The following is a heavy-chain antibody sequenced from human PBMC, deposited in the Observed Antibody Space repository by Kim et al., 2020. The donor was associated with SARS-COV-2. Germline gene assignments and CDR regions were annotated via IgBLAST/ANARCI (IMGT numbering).Heavy chain of an antibody. CDR3: ARGRVSSIAIPPKGWFDP. J-gene: IGHJ5*02. D-gene: IGHD6-6*01. Sequence: SETLSLTCAVYGGSFSGYYWSWIRQPPGKGLEWIGEINHSGSTNYNPSLKSRVTISVDTSKNQFSLKLSSVTAADTAVYYCARGRVSSIAIPPKGWFDPWGQGTLVTVSS. CDR1: GGSFSGYY. CDR2: INHSGST. V-gene: IGHV4-34*01.